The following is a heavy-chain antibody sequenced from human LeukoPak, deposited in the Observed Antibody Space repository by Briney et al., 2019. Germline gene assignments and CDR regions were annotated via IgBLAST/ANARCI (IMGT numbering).Heavy chain of an antibody. J-gene: IGHJ3*02. Sequence: TSETLSLTCAVYGGSFSGYYWSWIRQPPGKGLEWIGEINHSGSTNYNPSLKSRVTISVDTPKNQFSLKLSSVTAADTAVYYCARPRIYSGGYYSAHPAYWYHAFDIWGQGTMVTVSS. V-gene: IGHV4-34*01. CDR3: ARPRIYSGGYYSAHPAYWYHAFDI. CDR2: INHSGST. CDR1: GGSFSGYY. D-gene: IGHD1-26*01.